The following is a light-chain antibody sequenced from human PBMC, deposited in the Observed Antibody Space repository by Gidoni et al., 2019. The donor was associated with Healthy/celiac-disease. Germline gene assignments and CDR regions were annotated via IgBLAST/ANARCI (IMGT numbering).Light chain of an antibody. V-gene: IGLV2-14*01. CDR1: SSDVGGYNY. Sequence: QSALTQPASVSGPPGQSTTIYCTGTSSDVGGYNYVSWYQRRPGKAPKLMIYEVSNRPSGVSNRFSGSKSGNTASLTISGLQAEDNADYYCSSYTSSSTLDVVFGGGTKLTVL. J-gene: IGLJ2*01. CDR2: EVS. CDR3: SSYTSSSTLDVV.